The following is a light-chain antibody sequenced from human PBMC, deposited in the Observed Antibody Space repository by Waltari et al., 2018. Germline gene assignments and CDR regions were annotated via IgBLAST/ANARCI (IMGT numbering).Light chain of an antibody. CDR2: QDN. Sequence: SYELTQPSSVSVSPGQTARITCSGDILANTPARWFQQKPGQAPLLVIFQDNLRPSGIPERFSGSSSGTTVTLTISGAHVDDEADYHCYSASDNNLVIFGGGTKLTVL. CDR3: YSASDNNLVI. V-gene: IGLV3-27*01. J-gene: IGLJ2*01. CDR1: ILANTP.